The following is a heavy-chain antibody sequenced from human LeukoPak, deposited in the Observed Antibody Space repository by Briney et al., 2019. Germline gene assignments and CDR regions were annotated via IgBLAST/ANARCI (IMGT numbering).Heavy chain of an antibody. Sequence: PSETLSLTCTVSGGSISSGSYYWSWIRQPPGKGLEWIGYIYYSGSTYYNPSLKSRVTISVDTSKNQFSLKLSSVTAADTAVYYCAREEPAATFDYWGQGTLVTVSS. V-gene: IGHV4-30-4*08. J-gene: IGHJ4*02. CDR2: IYYSGST. CDR3: AREEPAATFDY. CDR1: GGSISSGSYY. D-gene: IGHD2-2*01.